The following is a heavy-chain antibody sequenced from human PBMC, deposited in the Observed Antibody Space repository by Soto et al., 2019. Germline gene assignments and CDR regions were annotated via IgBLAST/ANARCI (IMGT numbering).Heavy chain of an antibody. D-gene: IGHD1-1*01. CDR2: INHSGST. CDR3: ARPSGTKYMDV. J-gene: IGHJ6*02. CDR1: GRSFSGYY. Sequence: SETLSLTCAVYGRSFSGYYWSWIRQPPGKGLEWIGEINHSGSTNYNPSLKSRVTISVDTSKNQFSLKLSSVTAADTAVYYCARPSGTKYMDVWGQGTTVTVSS. V-gene: IGHV4-34*01.